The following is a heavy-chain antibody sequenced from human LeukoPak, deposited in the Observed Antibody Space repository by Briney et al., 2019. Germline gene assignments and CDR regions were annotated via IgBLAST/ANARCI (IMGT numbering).Heavy chain of an antibody. CDR1: GYTLTELS. J-gene: IGHJ4*02. Sequence: GASVKVSCKVSGYTLTELSMHWVRQAPGKGLEWMGGFDPEDGETIYAQKFQGRVTITADESTSTAYMELSSLRSEDTAVYYCARVYDTAMAYFDYWGQGTLVTVSS. D-gene: IGHD5-18*01. CDR3: ARVYDTAMAYFDY. CDR2: FDPEDGET. V-gene: IGHV1-24*01.